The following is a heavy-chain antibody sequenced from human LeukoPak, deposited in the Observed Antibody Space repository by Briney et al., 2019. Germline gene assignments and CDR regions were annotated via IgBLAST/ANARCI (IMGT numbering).Heavy chain of an antibody. CDR1: GFTFSSYA. D-gene: IGHD2-15*01. CDR3: AKDQEDIVVVVAATFFDY. J-gene: IGHJ4*02. CDR2: ISGSGGST. V-gene: IGHV3-23*01. Sequence: QSGGSLRLSCAPSGFTFSSYAMSWVRQAPGKGLEWVSAISGSGGSTYYADSVKGRFTISRDNSKNTLYLQMNSLRAEDTAVYYCAKDQEDIVVVVAATFFDYWGQGTLVTVSS.